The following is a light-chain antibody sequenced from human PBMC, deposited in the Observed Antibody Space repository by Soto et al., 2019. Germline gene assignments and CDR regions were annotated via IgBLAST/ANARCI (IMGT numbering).Light chain of an antibody. CDR1: RSNIGAGYD. V-gene: IGLV1-40*01. CDR2: GNS. CDR3: QSYDSSLSGWV. Sequence: QSVLTQPPAVSGATGQRVTISCTGSRSNIGAGYDVHWYQQLPGTAPKLLIYGNSNRPSGVPDRFSGYKSGTSASLAITGLQAEDEADYYCQSYDSSLSGWVFGGGTKLTVL. J-gene: IGLJ3*02.